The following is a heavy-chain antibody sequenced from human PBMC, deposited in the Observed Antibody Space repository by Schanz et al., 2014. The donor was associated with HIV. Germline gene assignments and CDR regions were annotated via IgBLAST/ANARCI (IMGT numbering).Heavy chain of an antibody. CDR3: ARGGIWEWDQPDFDY. CDR1: GFTFRNYG. D-gene: IGHD2-15*01. Sequence: QVQLVESGGGVVQPGRSLRLSCAASGFTFRNYGMHWVRQAPGKGLEWETVISYDGSNKYYTDSVKGRFTISRDNSKNTLYLQMNSLRAEDTAVYYCARGGIWEWDQPDFDYWGQGTLVTVSS. V-gene: IGHV3-30*03. J-gene: IGHJ4*02. CDR2: ISYDGSNK.